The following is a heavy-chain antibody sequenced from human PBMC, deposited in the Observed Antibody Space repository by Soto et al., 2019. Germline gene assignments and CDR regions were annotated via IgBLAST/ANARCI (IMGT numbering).Heavy chain of an antibody. CDR2: IHPGDSDT. Sequence: PGESLKISCEASGYSFTSYGIGWVRQMPGKGLEWMGIIHPGDSDTKYSPSFQGQVTISVDKSITTAYLQWSSLKASDTAMYYCARTPGPEVAASLEYYYFSGMDVWGQGTTVTVSS. V-gene: IGHV5-51*01. CDR3: ARTPGPEVAASLEYYYFSGMDV. J-gene: IGHJ6*02. CDR1: GYSFTSYG. D-gene: IGHD2-15*01.